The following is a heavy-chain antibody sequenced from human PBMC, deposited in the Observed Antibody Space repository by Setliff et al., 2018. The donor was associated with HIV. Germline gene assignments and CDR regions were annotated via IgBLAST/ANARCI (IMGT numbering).Heavy chain of an antibody. CDR2: IFYSGHT. D-gene: IGHD6-13*01. CDR3: ARSPAAEGY. J-gene: IGHJ4*02. Sequence: TLSLTCTVSGGSISSSSYYWGWIRQPPGKGLEWIGNIFYSGHTYYNPSLRSRVTISVDTSKNQFSLNLRSVTAADTAVYYCARSPAAEGYWGQGTLVTVSS. V-gene: IGHV4-39*01. CDR1: GGSISSSSYY.